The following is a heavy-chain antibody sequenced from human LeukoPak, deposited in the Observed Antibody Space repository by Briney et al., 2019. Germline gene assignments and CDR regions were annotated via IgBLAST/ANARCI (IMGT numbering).Heavy chain of an antibody. V-gene: IGHV3-21*01. CDR2: ISSSSSYI. Sequence: GGSLRLSCAASGFTFSSYSMNWVRQAPGKGLEWVSSISSSSSYIYYADSVKGRFTFSRDNAKNSLYLQMNSLRAEDTAVYYCARAVTDYYDSSGYYLDYYYYGMDVWGQGTTVTVSS. CDR3: ARAVTDYYDSSGYYLDYYYYGMDV. D-gene: IGHD3-22*01. CDR1: GFTFSSYS. J-gene: IGHJ6*02.